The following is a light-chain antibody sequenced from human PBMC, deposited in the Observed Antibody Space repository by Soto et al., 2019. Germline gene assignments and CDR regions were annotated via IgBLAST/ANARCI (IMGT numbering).Light chain of an antibody. J-gene: IGLJ3*02. CDR3: GTWDTSLSAGWL. CDR1: PSTIGNNY. Sequence: QSVLTQPPSVSAAPGQKVTISCSGDPSTIGNNYVSWYQQLPGAAPKLLIYDNDKRPSGTPDRFSGSKSGTSATLVISGLQTGDEGDYFCGTWDTSLSAGWLFGGGTKLT. V-gene: IGLV1-51*01. CDR2: DND.